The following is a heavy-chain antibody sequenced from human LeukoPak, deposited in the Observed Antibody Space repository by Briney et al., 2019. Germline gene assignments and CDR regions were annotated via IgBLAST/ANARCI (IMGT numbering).Heavy chain of an antibody. CDR1: VYTFTGYY. CDR3: ARDGDGTQLLDWYMDV. J-gene: IGHJ6*03. D-gene: IGHD5-18*01. Sequence: ASVKVSCKASVYTFTGYYMHCVRHAPGQGLEWMGQINPNSCGTKYAQKFQGSVTMTRATSISTAYMEMSRLSSDDTAVYYCARDGDGTQLLDWYMDVWGKGTTVTVSS. CDR2: INPNSCGT. V-gene: IGHV1-2*06.